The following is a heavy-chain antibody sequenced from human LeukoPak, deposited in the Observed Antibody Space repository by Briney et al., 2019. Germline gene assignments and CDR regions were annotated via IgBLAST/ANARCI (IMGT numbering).Heavy chain of an antibody. CDR3: AKAGVATDAFDT. V-gene: IGHV3-23*01. CDR2: ISGSGGST. D-gene: IGHD3-3*01. Sequence: PGGSLRLSCAAAGFTFSSYAMSWVRQAPGKGLEWVSAISGSGGSTYYADSVKGRFTISRDNSKNTLYLQMNSLRAEDTAVYYCAKAGVATDAFDTWGQGTMVTVSS. J-gene: IGHJ3*02. CDR1: GFTFSSYA.